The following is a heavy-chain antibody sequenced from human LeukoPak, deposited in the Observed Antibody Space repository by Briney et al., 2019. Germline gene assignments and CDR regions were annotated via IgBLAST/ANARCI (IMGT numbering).Heavy chain of an antibody. D-gene: IGHD5-12*01. J-gene: IGHJ3*02. CDR3: ARDFRAQTKMQTDNLDIVATPGPHAFDI. Sequence: GGSLRLSCAASGFTFSSYSMNWVRQAPGKGLEWVSSISSSSSYIYYADSVKGRFTISKDYAKNSLYPQMNSLRAEDTAVYYCARDFRAQTKMQTDNLDIVATPGPHAFDIWGQGTMVTVSS. CDR1: GFTFSSYS. CDR2: ISSSSSYI. V-gene: IGHV3-21*01.